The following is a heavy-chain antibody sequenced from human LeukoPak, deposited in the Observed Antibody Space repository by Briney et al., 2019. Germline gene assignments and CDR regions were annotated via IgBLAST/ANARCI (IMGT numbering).Heavy chain of an antibody. CDR3: AREIVVVPAAYDY. CDR1: GGSFSGYY. J-gene: IGHJ4*02. V-gene: IGHV4-34*01. Sequence: SETLSLTCAVYGGSFSGYYWSWIRQPPGKGLEWIGEINHSGSTNYNPPLKSRVTISVDTSKNQFSLKLSSVTAADTAVYYCAREIVVVPAAYDYWGQGTLVTVSS. D-gene: IGHD2-2*01. CDR2: INHSGST.